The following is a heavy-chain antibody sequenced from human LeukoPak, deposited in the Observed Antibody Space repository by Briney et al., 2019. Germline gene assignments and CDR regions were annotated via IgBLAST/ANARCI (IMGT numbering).Heavy chain of an antibody. Sequence: SETLSLTCTVSGGSISSGGYYWSWIRQHPGKGLEWIGYIYYSGSTYYNPSLKSRVTISVDTSKNQFSLKLSSVTAADTAVYYCARAYYDSSGYYLWPYFDIWGQGTMVTVSS. CDR1: GGSISSGGYY. CDR2: IYYSGST. V-gene: IGHV4-31*03. J-gene: IGHJ3*02. D-gene: IGHD3-22*01. CDR3: ARAYYDSSGYYLWPYFDI.